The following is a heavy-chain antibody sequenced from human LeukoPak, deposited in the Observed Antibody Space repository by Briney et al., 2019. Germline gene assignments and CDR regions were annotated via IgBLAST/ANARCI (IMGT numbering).Heavy chain of an antibody. CDR1: GFTVSSNY. CDR2: IYSGGST. J-gene: IGHJ4*02. D-gene: IGHD4-17*01. V-gene: IGHV3-53*01. CDR3: AREPDYGDPYYFDY. Sequence: GGSLRLSCAASGFTVSSNYMSGVRQAPGKGLEWVSVIYSGGSTYYADSVKGRFTISRDNSKNTLYLQMNSLRAEDTAVYYCAREPDYGDPYYFDYWGQGTLVTVSS.